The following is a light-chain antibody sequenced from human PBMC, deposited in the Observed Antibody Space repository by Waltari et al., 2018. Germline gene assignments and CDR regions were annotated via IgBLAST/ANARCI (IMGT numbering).Light chain of an antibody. CDR3: QKYNRAPFT. J-gene: IGKJ3*01. CDR2: AAS. CDR1: QGISTY. Sequence: DIQMTQSPSSLSASIGERVTITCRASQGISTYLVWYQQKPGKVPKLLIYAASTLQSGVPSRFSGSGSGTDFTLTISGLQPEDAATYYCQKYNRAPFTFGPGTKVHIK. V-gene: IGKV1-27*01.